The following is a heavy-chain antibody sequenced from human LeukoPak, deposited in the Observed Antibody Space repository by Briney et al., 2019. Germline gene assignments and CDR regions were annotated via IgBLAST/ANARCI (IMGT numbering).Heavy chain of an antibody. Sequence: ASVKVSCKASGYTFTGYFMHWVRQAPGQGLEWMGRIIPNSGGSNFAQNFQGRVTMTRDTSINTAYMELTRLRSDDTAVYYCASLVAGNFDYWGQGTLVTVSS. CDR3: ASLVAGNFDY. D-gene: IGHD6-19*01. CDR1: GYTFTGYF. J-gene: IGHJ4*02. CDR2: IIPNSGGS. V-gene: IGHV1-2*06.